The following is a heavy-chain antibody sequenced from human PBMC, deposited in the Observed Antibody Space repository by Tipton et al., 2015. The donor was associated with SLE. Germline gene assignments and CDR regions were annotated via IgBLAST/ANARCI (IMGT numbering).Heavy chain of an antibody. CDR1: GDSITSSNYY. V-gene: IGHV4-39*07. CDR2: IHYSGNT. D-gene: IGHD3-3*01. J-gene: IGHJ3*02. CDR3: ARDRHDFWSGRRDDFDI. Sequence: TLSLTCTVSGDSITSSNYYWGWVRQTPGKGLEWIGSIHYSGNTFQNPSLKSRVTISVDTSKNQFSLRLSSVTAADTAVYYCARDRHDFWSGRRDDFDIWGQGTMVTVSS.